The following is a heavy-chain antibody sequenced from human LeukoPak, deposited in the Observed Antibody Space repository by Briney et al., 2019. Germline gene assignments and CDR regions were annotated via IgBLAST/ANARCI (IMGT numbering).Heavy chain of an antibody. D-gene: IGHD5/OR15-5a*01. Sequence: SETLSLTCAVYGGSFSGHYWSWIRQPPGKGLEWIGYIYYSGSTNYNPSLKSRVTISVDTSKNQFSLKLSSVTAADTAVYYCARVVYEFDYWGQGTLVTVSS. CDR3: ARVVYEFDY. CDR1: GGSFSGHY. J-gene: IGHJ4*02. V-gene: IGHV4-59*11. CDR2: IYYSGST.